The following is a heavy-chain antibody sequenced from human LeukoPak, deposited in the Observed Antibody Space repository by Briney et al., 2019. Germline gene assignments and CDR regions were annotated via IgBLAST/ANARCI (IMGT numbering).Heavy chain of an antibody. J-gene: IGHJ3*02. V-gene: IGHV1-2*02. Sequence: ASVKVSCKASGYTFTGYYMHWVRQAPGQGLEWMGWINPNSGDTNYAQKFQGRVTMTRDTSISTAYMELSRLRSDDTAVYYCARELSAAGRWCAFDIWGQGTTVTVSS. CDR2: INPNSGDT. CDR1: GYTFTGYY. D-gene: IGHD6-13*01. CDR3: ARELSAAGRWCAFDI.